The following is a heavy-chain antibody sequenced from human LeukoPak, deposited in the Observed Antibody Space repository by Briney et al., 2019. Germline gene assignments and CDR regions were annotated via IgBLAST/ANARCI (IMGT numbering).Heavy chain of an antibody. V-gene: IGHV3-53*01. CDR1: GFTVSSNY. D-gene: IGHD1-1*01. CDR2: IYRGGYT. J-gene: IGHJ3*02. Sequence: GGSLRLSCAASGFTVSSNYMSWVRQAPGKGLEWVSLIYRGGYTYYADSVKGRFTISRDNSNNALYLQMNSLRAEDTAVYYCARGRDGTNWFEAFDIWGQGTMLTVSS. CDR3: ARGRDGTNWFEAFDI.